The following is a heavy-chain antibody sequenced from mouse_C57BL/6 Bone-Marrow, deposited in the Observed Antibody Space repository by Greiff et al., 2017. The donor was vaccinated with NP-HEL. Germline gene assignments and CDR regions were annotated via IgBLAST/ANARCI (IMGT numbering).Heavy chain of an antibody. CDR2: IDRANGST. J-gene: IGHJ2*01. V-gene: IGHV14-3*01. D-gene: IGHD1-1*01. CDR1: GFNINNTY. Sequence: VQLQQSVAELVRPGASVTLSCTASGFNINNTYMHRVMQRPEQGLEWIGRIDRANGSTKYAPKFQSKATITRDPSSNPSYLQLSSLTSEDTAIYYYARFTAVGATGNYFDYWGQGTTLTVSS. CDR3: ARFTAVGATGNYFDY.